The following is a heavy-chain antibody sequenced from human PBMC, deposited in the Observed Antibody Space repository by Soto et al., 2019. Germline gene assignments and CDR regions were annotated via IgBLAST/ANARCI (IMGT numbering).Heavy chain of an antibody. J-gene: IGHJ6*02. D-gene: IGHD3-22*01. V-gene: IGHV4-59*12. CDR2: IYYSGTT. Sequence: SETLSLTCTVSGGPISTYYWSWVRQPPGKGLEWIGYIYYSGTTNYNPSLRGRVTISVDTSKNQFSLKLSSVTAADTAVYYCARHNYDSSGTAVDVWGQGTTVTVSS. CDR1: GGPISTYY. CDR3: ARHNYDSSGTAVDV.